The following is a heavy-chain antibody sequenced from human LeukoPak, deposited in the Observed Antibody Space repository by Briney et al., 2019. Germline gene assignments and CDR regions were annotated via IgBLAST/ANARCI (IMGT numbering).Heavy chain of an antibody. CDR2: IYYSGST. Sequence: SETLSLTCTVSGGSISSYYWSWIRQPPGKGLEWIGYIYYSGSTNYTPSLKSRVTISVDTSKNQFSLKLSSVTAADTAVYYCARGHGDCDYWGQGTLVTVSS. CDR1: GGSISSYY. CDR3: ARGHGDCDY. J-gene: IGHJ4*02. V-gene: IGHV4-59*01. D-gene: IGHD4-17*01.